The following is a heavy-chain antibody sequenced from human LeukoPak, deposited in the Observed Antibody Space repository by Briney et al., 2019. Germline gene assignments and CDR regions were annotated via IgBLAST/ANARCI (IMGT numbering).Heavy chain of an antibody. V-gene: IGHV3-30-3*01. CDR1: GCTFSRYA. D-gene: IGHD2-15*01. J-gene: IGHJ4*02. CDR3: ARVRWELLLIDY. Sequence: GGSLRLSCAASGCTFSRYAMHWVRQAPGKGLEWVAVISYDGSNKYYADSVKGRFTISRDNSKNTLYLQMNSLRAEDTAVYYCARVRWELLLIDYWGQGTPVTVSS. CDR2: ISYDGSNK.